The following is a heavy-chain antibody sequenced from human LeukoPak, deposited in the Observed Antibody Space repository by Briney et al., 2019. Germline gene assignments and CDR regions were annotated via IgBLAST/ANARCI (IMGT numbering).Heavy chain of an antibody. CDR2: IRSKAYGGTT. CDR1: GFTFGDYA. Sequence: GGSLRLSCTAPGFTFGDYAMSWFRQAPGKGLEGVGFIRSKAYGGTTEYAASVKGRFTISRDDSKSIAYLQMNSLKTEDTAVYYCTRDGDYLDDAFDIWGQGTMVTVSS. CDR3: TRDGDYLDDAFDI. J-gene: IGHJ3*02. D-gene: IGHD4-17*01. V-gene: IGHV3-49*03.